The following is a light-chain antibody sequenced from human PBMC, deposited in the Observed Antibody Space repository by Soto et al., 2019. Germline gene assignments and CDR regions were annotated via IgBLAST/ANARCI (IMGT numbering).Light chain of an antibody. CDR2: WAS. CDR1: QDLLYSVNNKNY. J-gene: IGKJ1*01. CDR3: EQNFEPPWT. Sequence: DIVMTQSPDSLPVSLGERATVNCRSSQDLLYSVNNKNYFAWYQQKPGQPPKLLMHWASTRESGVPDRFSGSGSGTDFTLTISGLQAEDVAVYYWEQNFEPPWTFGEGTNVEIK. V-gene: IGKV4-1*01.